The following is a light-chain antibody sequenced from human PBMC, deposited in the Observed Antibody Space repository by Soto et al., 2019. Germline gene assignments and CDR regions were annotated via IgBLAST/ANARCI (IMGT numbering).Light chain of an antibody. J-gene: IGLJ2*01. V-gene: IGLV1-44*01. CDR3: AAWDDSVKGPV. CDR2: SND. CDR1: RFNIGSNT. Sequence: QSVLTQPPSASETPGQRVTISCSGTRFNIGSNTVNWYQQLPGTAPKLLISSNDRRPSGVPDRFSGSKSGTSASLAIRGLQSEDEADYYCAAWDDSVKGPVFGGGTQLTVL.